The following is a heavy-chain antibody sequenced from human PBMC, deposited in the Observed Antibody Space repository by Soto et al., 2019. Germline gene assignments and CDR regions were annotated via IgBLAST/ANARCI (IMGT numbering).Heavy chain of an antibody. D-gene: IGHD3-10*01. CDR3: ASSSGDLDVYGMDI. CDR1: GFTFSRYA. J-gene: IGHJ6*02. CDR2: VTGGGHTT. Sequence: GSLRLSCAASGFTFSRYAMSWVRQAPGKGLEWVSTVTGGGHTTYNADSVNGRFTISRDNSKNTLYLQMNNLRAEDTAIYYCASSSGDLDVYGMDIWGPGTTVTVSS. V-gene: IGHV3-23*01.